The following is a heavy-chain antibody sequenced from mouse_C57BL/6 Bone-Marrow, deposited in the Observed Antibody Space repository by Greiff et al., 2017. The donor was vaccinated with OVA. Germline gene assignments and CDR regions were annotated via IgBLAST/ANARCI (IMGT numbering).Heavy chain of an antibody. V-gene: IGHV1-82*01. Sequence: QVQLQQSGAELVKPGASVKISCKASGYAFSSSWMNWVKQRPGQGLEWIGRIYPGDGDTNYNGKFKGKATLTADKSSSTAYMQLSSLTSEDSAVYYCARLGLRLDYWGQGTTLTVSS. D-gene: IGHD3-2*02. CDR3: ARLGLRLDY. CDR1: GYAFSSSW. CDR2: IYPGDGDT. J-gene: IGHJ2*01.